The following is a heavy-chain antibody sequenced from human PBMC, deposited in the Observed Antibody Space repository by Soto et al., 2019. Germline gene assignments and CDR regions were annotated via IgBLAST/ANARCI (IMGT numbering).Heavy chain of an antibody. CDR3: ETGIQRCGPAVVSCEMSGRCAISTDY. J-gene: IGHJ4*01. CDR1: GFTLSIYA. CDR2: ISYDGRIK. D-gene: IGHD1-1*01. V-gene: IGHV3-30*04. Sequence: GGSLRLSCAASGFTLSIYAMQWVRQAPGKGLEWVAVISYDGRIKYYADSVTGRFTISRDNSKNTLYLQMNSVRAEDTAVYYCETGIQRCGPAVVSCEMSGRCAISTDY.